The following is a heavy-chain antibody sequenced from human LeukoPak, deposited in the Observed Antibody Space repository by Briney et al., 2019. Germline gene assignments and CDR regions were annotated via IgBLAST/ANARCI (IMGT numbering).Heavy chain of an antibody. CDR3: ARGYDFWSGYYTYKFDP. J-gene: IGHJ5*02. CDR2: INPNSGGT. D-gene: IGHD3-3*01. CDR1: GYTLTCYY. V-gene: IGHV1-2*02. Sequence: GASVKGSCKASGYTLTCYYMHWVRQAPGQGLEWMGWINPNSGGTNYAQKFQGRVTMTRDTSISTAYMELSRLRSDDTAVYYCARGYDFWSGYYTYKFDPWGQGTLVTVSS.